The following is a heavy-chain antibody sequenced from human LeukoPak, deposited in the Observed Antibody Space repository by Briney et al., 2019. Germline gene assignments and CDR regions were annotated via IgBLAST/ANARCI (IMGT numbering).Heavy chain of an antibody. Sequence: GGSLRLSCAASGFTFSSNYMSWVRQAPGKGLERVSVIYSGGSTYYADSVRGRFTISRDNSKNTVYLQMNSLRAEDTAMYYCARSKAYYYGSPGDYFDYWGQGTLVTVSS. J-gene: IGHJ4*02. V-gene: IGHV3-53*01. CDR2: IYSGGST. CDR3: ARSKAYYYGSPGDYFDY. CDR1: GFTFSSNY. D-gene: IGHD3-10*01.